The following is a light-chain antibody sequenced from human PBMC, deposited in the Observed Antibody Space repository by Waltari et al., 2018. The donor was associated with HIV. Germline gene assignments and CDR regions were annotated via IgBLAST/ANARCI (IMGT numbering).Light chain of an antibody. V-gene: IGLV2-14*01. CDR2: EVN. CDR3: SSYTTNSHVV. Sequence: HSALTQPASVSGSPGQSITISCTGSSSDIGVYNYVSWYHHHPGKAPKLMIFEVNDRPSGVSNRFSGSQSGNTASLTISGLQAEDEADYYCSSYTTNSHVVFGGGTKLTVL. CDR1: SSDIGVYNY. J-gene: IGLJ2*01.